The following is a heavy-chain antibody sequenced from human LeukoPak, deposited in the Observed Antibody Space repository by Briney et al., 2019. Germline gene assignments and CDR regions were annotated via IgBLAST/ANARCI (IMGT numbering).Heavy chain of an antibody. J-gene: IGHJ5*02. CDR3: ARGPPLDGYSYGENWFDP. V-gene: IGHV1-69*06. CDR2: IIPIFGTA. D-gene: IGHD5-18*01. Sequence: ASVKVSCKASGGTFSSYAISWVRQAPGQGLEWMGGIIPIFGTANYAQKFQGRVTITADKSTSTAYMELSSLRSEDTAVYYCARGPPLDGYSYGENWFDPWGQGTLVTVSS. CDR1: GGTFSSYA.